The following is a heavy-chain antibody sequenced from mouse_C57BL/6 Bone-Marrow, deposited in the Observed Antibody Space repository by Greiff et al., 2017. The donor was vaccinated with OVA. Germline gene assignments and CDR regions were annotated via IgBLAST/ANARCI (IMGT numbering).Heavy chain of an antibody. CDR3: ARGGASYWYFDV. J-gene: IGHJ1*03. V-gene: IGHV1-81*01. CDR2: IYPRSGNT. Sequence: VQLQQSGAELARPGASVKLSCKASGYTFTSYGISWVKQRTGQGLEWIGEIYPRSGNTYYNETFKGKATLTADKSSSTAYMELRSLTSEDSAVYFCARGGASYWYFDVWGTGTTVTVSS. CDR1: GYTFTSYG.